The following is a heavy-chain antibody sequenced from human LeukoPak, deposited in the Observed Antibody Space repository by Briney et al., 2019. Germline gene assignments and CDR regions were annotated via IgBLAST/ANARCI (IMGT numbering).Heavy chain of an antibody. V-gene: IGHV3-66*01. Sequence: GGTLRLSCAASGFIVSSNHINWVRQTPAKGLEWVSITYSGDTTYYADSVKGRFTISRDNSKNTLYLQMNSLRVEDTAVYYCARERPGSRVLDYWGQGNVVTVSS. D-gene: IGHD3-10*01. J-gene: IGHJ4*02. CDR2: TYSGDTT. CDR1: GFIVSSNH. CDR3: ARERPGSRVLDY.